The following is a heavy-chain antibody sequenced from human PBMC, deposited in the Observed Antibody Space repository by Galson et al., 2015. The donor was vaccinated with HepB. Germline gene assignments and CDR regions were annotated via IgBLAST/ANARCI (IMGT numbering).Heavy chain of an antibody. V-gene: IGHV1-69*13. D-gene: IGHD2-2*02. Sequence: SVKVSCKASGGTFSSYAISWVRQAPGRGLEWMGGIIPIFGTANYAQKFQGRVTITADESTSTAYMELSSLRSEDTAVYYCARDVPPLCSGPGSTSYYTGGWFDPWGQGTLVTVSS. CDR1: GGTFSSYA. CDR2: IIPIFGTA. J-gene: IGHJ5*02. CDR3: ARDVPPLCSGPGSTSYYTGGWFDP.